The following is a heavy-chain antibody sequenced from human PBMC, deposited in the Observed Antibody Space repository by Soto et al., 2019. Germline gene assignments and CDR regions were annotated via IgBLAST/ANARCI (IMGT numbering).Heavy chain of an antibody. V-gene: IGHV3-7*03. CDR2: IKQDGSEK. Sequence: GGSLRLSCAASGFTFSSYWMSWVRQAPGKGLGWVANIKQDGSEKYYVDSVKGRFTISRDNAKNSLYLQMNSLRAEDTAVYYCARWGERVVPAATSYYYYYGMDVWGQGTTVTVSS. D-gene: IGHD2-2*01. CDR1: GFTFSSYW. CDR3: ARWGERVVPAATSYYYYYGMDV. J-gene: IGHJ6*02.